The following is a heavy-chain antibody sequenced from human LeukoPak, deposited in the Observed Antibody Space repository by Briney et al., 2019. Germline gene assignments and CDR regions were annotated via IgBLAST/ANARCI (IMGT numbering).Heavy chain of an antibody. CDR1: GGSISSYY. CDR3: ARGRNSRGSGSYSAYYYYGMDV. D-gene: IGHD3-10*01. V-gene: IGHV4-4*07. CDR2: IYTSGST. Sequence: PSETLSLTCTVSGGSISSYYWSWIRQPAGKGLEWIGRIYTSGSTNYNPSLKSRVTMSVDTSKNQFSLKLSSVTAADTAVYYCARGRNSRGSGSYSAYYYYGMDVWGQGTTVTVSS. J-gene: IGHJ6*02.